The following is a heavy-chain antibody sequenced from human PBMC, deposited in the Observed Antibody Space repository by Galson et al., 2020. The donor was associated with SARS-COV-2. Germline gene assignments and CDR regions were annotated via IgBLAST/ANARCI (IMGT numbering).Heavy chain of an antibody. CDR3: ARGGYSSSWDGRKGWFDP. CDR2: INHSGST. J-gene: IGHJ5*02. V-gene: IGHV4-34*01. CDR1: GGSFSGYY. Sequence: SETLSHTCAVYGGSFSGYYWSWIRQPPGKGLEWIGEINHSGSTNHNPSLKSRITISVDTSKNQFSLKLSSVTAADTAVYYCARGGYSSSWDGRKGWFDPWGQGTLVTVSS. D-gene: IGHD6-13*01.